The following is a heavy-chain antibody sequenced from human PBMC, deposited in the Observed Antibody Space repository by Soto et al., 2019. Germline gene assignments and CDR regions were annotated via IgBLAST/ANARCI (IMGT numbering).Heavy chain of an antibody. Sequence: QITLKESGPTLVKPTQTLTLTCTFSGFSLSTSGVGVGWIRQPPGKALEWLALIYWDDDKRYSPSLKSRLTITKDTSKNQVVLTMTNMDPVDTTTYYCAHGIYSLLYFDYWGQGTLVTVSS. CDR2: IYWDDDK. D-gene: IGHD5-12*01. CDR3: AHGIYSLLYFDY. CDR1: GFSLSTSGVG. J-gene: IGHJ4*02. V-gene: IGHV2-5*02.